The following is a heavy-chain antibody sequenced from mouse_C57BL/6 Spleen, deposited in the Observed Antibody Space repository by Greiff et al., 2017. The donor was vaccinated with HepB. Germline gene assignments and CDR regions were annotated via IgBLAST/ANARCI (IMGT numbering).Heavy chain of an antibody. J-gene: IGHJ3*01. CDR3: TRQGVYYDYDGGFAY. Sequence: EVQLQQSGTVLARPGASVKMSCKTSGYTFTSYWMHWVKQRPGQGREWIGAIDPGNSDTSYNQKFKGKAKLTAVTSASTAYMELSSLTNEDSAVYYCTRQGVYYDYDGGFAYWGQGTLVTVSA. D-gene: IGHD2-4*01. V-gene: IGHV1-5*01. CDR2: IDPGNSDT. CDR1: GYTFTSYW.